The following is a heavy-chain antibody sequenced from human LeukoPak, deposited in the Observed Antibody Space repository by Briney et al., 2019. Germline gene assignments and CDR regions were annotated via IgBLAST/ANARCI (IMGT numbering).Heavy chain of an antibody. Sequence: GGSLRLSCAASGFTLSSYWMSWVRQAPGKGLEWVANIKQDGSEKYYVDSVKGRFTISRDNAKNSLYLQMNSLRAEDTAVYYCARGGVYFDYWGQGTLVTVSS. D-gene: IGHD3-10*01. CDR2: IKQDGSEK. J-gene: IGHJ4*02. V-gene: IGHV3-7*01. CDR3: ARGGVYFDY. CDR1: GFTLSSYW.